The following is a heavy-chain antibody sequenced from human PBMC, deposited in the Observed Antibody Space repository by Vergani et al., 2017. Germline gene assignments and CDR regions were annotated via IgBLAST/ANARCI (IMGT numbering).Heavy chain of an antibody. V-gene: IGHV4-34*01. CDR3: ARRPPQPRGEYYFDY. J-gene: IGHJ4*02. D-gene: IGHD3-16*01. Sequence: QVQLQQWGAGLLKPSETLSLTCAVYGGSISSYYWGWIRQPPGKGLEWIGSIYHSGSTYYNPSLKSRVTISVDTSKNQFALKLSSVTAADTAVYYCARRPPQPRGEYYFDYWGQGTLVTVSS. CDR2: IYHSGST. CDR1: GGSISSYY.